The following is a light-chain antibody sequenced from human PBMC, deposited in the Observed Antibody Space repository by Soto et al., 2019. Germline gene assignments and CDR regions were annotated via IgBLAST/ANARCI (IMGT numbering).Light chain of an antibody. CDR2: DVS. J-gene: IGKJ1*01. V-gene: IGKV3-11*01. Sequence: EVVLTQFPATLSLSPGDRATLFCRASLSLSSYLTWYQLKPGQAPRLLFYDVSNRATGIPDRFTSSGSGTDFTLTISSLEPEDLAVYYCQQRGDWPAFGQGTRVEIK. CDR3: QQRGDWPA. CDR1: LSLSSY.